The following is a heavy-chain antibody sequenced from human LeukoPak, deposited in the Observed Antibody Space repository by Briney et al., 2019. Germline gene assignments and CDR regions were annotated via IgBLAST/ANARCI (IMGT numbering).Heavy chain of an antibody. CDR1: GYTFTSYA. CDR2: INTNTGNP. Sequence: ASVKVSCKASGYTFTSYAMNWVRQAPGQGLEWMGWINTNTGNPTYAQGFTGRFVFSLDTSVSTAYLQSSSLKAEDTAVYYCASSQAAAGTLFDYWGQGTLVTVSS. CDR3: ASSQAAAGTLFDY. D-gene: IGHD6-13*01. V-gene: IGHV7-4-1*02. J-gene: IGHJ4*02.